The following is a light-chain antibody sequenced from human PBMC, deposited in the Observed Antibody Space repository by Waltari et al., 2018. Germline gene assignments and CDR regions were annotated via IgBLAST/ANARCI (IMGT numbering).Light chain of an antibody. V-gene: IGKV1-39*01. J-gene: IGKJ4*01. CDR1: QNINYF. CDR3: QQSYSFPLT. Sequence: DIQMTQSPSSLSASVGDRVTITCRASQNINYFLSWYQQKPGQAPKLLIYAASILQTGVPSRFSGSGSGTDFTLTINSLQPEDLASYYCQQSYSFPLTFGGGTKVEIK. CDR2: AAS.